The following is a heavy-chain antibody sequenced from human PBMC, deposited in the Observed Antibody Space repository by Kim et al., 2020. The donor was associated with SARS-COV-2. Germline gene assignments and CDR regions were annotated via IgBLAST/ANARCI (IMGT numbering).Heavy chain of an antibody. J-gene: IGHJ6*02. D-gene: IGHD5-18*01. Sequence: GGSLRLSCAASGFTFDDYAMHWVRQAPGKGLEWVSGISWNSGSIGYADSVKGRFTISRDNAKNSLYLQMNSLRAEDTALYYCAKDMTHYTAMDVWGQGTTVTVSS. CDR2: ISWNSGSI. CDR1: GFTFDDYA. CDR3: AKDMTHYTAMDV. V-gene: IGHV3-9*01.